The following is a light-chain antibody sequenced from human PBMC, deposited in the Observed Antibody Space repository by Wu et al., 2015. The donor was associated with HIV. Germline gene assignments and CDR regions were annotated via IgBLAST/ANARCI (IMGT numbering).Light chain of an antibody. V-gene: IGKV1-5*03. CDR2: RAS. CDR3: QQYNSYPYI. J-gene: IGKJ2*01. CDR1: QSISHW. Sequence: DIQMTQSPSTLSASVGDRVTITCRASQSISHWLAWYQQKPGKAPKLLIYRASSVEDGVPSRFSGSGFGTEFTLTISSLQPDDFATYYCQQYNSYPYIFGQGTKLEI.